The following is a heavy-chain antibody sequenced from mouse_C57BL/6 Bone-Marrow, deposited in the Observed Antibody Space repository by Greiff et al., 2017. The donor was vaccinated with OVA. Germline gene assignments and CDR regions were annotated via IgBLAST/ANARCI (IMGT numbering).Heavy chain of an antibody. J-gene: IGHJ3*01. CDR3: ARNFFWFAY. V-gene: IGHV1-64*01. CDR1: GYTFTSYW. Sequence: VQLQQSGAELVKPGASVKLSCKASGYTFTSYWMHWVKQRPGQGLEWIGMIHPNSGSTNYNEKFKSKATLTVDKSSSTDYMQLSSLTSEDSAVYYCARNFFWFAYWGQGTLVTVSA. CDR2: IHPNSGST.